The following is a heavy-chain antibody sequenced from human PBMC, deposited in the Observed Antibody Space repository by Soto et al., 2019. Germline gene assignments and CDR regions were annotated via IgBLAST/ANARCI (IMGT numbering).Heavy chain of an antibody. V-gene: IGHV3-30-3*01. CDR2: ISYDGSNK. CDR3: AREAGVWSDGIAAAGTDYYGMDV. J-gene: IGHJ6*02. D-gene: IGHD6-13*01. Sequence: GGSLRLSCAASGFTFSSYAMHLVRQAPGKGLEWVAVISYDGSNKYYADSVKGRFTISRDNSKNTLYLQMNSLRAEDTAVYYCAREAGVWSDGIAAAGTDYYGMDVWGQGTTVTVSS. CDR1: GFTFSSYA.